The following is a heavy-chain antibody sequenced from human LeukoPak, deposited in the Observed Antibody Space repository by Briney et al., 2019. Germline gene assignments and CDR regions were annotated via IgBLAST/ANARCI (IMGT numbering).Heavy chain of an antibody. CDR3: ARGYCSSTSCYESPPSAFDI. CDR1: GFTFSGYS. D-gene: IGHD2-2*01. J-gene: IGHJ3*02. CDR2: ISSSSSYI. V-gene: IGHV3-21*01. Sequence: GGSLRLSCAASGFTFSGYSMNWVRQAPGKGLEWVSSISSSSSYIYYADSVKGRFTISRDNAKNSLYLQMNSLRAEDTAVYYCARGYCSSTSCYESPPSAFDIWGQGTMVTVSS.